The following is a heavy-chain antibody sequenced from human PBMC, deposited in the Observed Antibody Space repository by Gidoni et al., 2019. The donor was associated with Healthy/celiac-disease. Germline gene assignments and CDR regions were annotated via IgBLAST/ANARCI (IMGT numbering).Heavy chain of an antibody. J-gene: IGHJ2*01. CDR2: ISYDGSNK. CDR3: AKDSVDYYGSGSLYWYFDL. Sequence: QVQLVGSGGGVVQPGGSMRLSCSASGFTFSSSGMHWVRQAPGKGLEWVEVISYDGSNKYYVDSVKGRFTISRDKSKNTLYLQMNSLRAEDTAVYYCAKDSVDYYGSGSLYWYFDLWGRGTLVTVSS. D-gene: IGHD3-10*01. CDR1: GFTFSSSG. V-gene: IGHV3-30*18.